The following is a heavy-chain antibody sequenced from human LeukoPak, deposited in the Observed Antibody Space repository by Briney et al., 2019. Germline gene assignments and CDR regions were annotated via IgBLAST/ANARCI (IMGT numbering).Heavy chain of an antibody. CDR1: GGSFSGYY. Sequence: PSQTLSLTCAVYGGSFSGYYWSWIRQPPGMRLEWIGEIKHSGSANYNPSLKSRATISVDTSKNQFSLKLSSVPAADTAVYYCARVLNYYDSSGYYSNWGQGTLVTVSS. J-gene: IGHJ4*02. D-gene: IGHD3-22*01. CDR3: ARVLNYYDSSGYYSN. V-gene: IGHV4-34*01. CDR2: IKHSGSA.